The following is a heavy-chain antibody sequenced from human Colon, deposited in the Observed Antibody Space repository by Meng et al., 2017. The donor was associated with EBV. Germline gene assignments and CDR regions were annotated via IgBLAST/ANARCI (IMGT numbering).Heavy chain of an antibody. CDR3: ARGKQDAWELLAY. D-gene: IGHD1-26*01. CDR2: IDDSGST. J-gene: IGHJ4*02. CDR1: GVAISSNIR. V-gene: IGHV4-4*02. Sequence: GGLRGPARGRGKPSGTRSLTCGGHGVAISSNIRWTWVRQPPGKGLEWIGDIDDSGSTNYNPSLNSRISISLDKSKNHFSLKVNSVTAADTAVYYCARGKQDAWELLAYWGQGALVTVSS.